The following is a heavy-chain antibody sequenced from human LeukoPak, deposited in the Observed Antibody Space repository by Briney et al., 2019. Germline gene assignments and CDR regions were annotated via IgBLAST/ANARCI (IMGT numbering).Heavy chain of an antibody. V-gene: IGHV3-33*01. D-gene: IGHD6-13*01. CDR1: GFTFSSYG. Sequence: PGRSLRLSCAASGFTFSSYGMHWVRQAPGKGLEWVAVKWYDGSNKYYADSVKGRFTISRDNSKNTLYLQMNSLRAEDTAVYYCARSTLQQPPRYWGQGTLVTVSS. CDR2: KWYDGSNK. CDR3: ARSTLQQPPRY. J-gene: IGHJ4*02.